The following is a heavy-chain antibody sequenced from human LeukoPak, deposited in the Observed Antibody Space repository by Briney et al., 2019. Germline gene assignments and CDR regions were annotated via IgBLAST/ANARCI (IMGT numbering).Heavy chain of an antibody. Sequence: SETLSLTCTVSGGSVSSGSYYWSWIRQPPGKGLEWIGYIYYSGSTNYNPSLKSRVTISVDTSKNQFSLKLSSVTAADAAVYHCAREAMYSYGNNFDYWGQGTLVTVSS. J-gene: IGHJ4*02. CDR1: GGSVSSGSYY. CDR2: IYYSGST. V-gene: IGHV4-61*01. CDR3: AREAMYSYGNNFDY. D-gene: IGHD5-18*01.